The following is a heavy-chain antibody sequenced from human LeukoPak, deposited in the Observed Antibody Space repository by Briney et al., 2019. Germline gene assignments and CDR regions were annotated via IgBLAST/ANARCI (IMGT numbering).Heavy chain of an antibody. CDR2: IIPIFGTA. D-gene: IGHD2-2*01. CDR1: GGTFSSYA. V-gene: IGHV1-69*05. Sequence: RASVKVSCKASGGTFSSYAISWVRQAPGQGLEWMGGIIPIFGTANYAQKFQGRVTITTDESTSTAYMELSSLRSEDTAVYYCARASRAYIVVVPAAPHDAFDIWGQGTMVTVSS. CDR3: ARASRAYIVVVPAAPHDAFDI. J-gene: IGHJ3*02.